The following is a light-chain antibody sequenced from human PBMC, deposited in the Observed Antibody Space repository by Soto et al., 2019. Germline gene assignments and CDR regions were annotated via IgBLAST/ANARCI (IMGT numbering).Light chain of an antibody. J-gene: IGLJ1*01. CDR2: EVS. Sequence: ALTQPRSVSGSPGQSVTISCTGPSSDIDDYNYVSWYQQHPGKAPKLMIYEVSNRPSGVSNRFSGSKSGNTASLTISGLQAEDEADYYCSSYTSSSTYVFGTGTKVTVL. CDR1: SSDIDDYNY. CDR3: SSYTSSSTYV. V-gene: IGLV2-14*01.